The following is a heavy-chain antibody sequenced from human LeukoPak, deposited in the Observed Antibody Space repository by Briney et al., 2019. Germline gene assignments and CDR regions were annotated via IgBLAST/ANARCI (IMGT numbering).Heavy chain of an antibody. V-gene: IGHV3-30*02. D-gene: IGHD3-22*01. CDR2: IRYDGSNK. CDR1: GFTFSSYG. CDR3: AKDRRIRSGYYPFDY. Sequence: PGGSLRLSCAASGFTFSSYGMHWVRQAPGKGLERVAFIRYDGSNKYYADSVKGRFTISRDNSKNTLYLQMNSLRAEDTAVYYCAKDRRIRSGYYPFDYWGQGTLVTVSS. J-gene: IGHJ4*02.